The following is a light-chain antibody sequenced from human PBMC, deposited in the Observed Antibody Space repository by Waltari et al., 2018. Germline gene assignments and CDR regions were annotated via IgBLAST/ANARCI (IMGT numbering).Light chain of an antibody. CDR3: SSYTTSSAPVV. Sequence: QSALTQPASVSGSPGQSITISCSGTDSDVGAYDFVSWYQPHPGKAPHLIIYEVSNRRSGMSTRVSAAKAGNTASLTIAGLQAEDEADYYCSSYTTSSAPVVFGTGTRVTVL. CDR2: EVS. V-gene: IGLV2-14*01. CDR1: DSDVGAYDF. J-gene: IGLJ1*01.